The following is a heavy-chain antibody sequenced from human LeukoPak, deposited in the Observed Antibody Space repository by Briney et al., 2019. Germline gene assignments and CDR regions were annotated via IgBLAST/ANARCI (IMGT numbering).Heavy chain of an antibody. D-gene: IGHD3/OR15-3a*01. J-gene: IGHJ4*02. Sequence: ASVKVSCKASGYTFTSYYLHWVRQAPGQGLEWMGIINPRSGSTTYAQKFQGRVTMTRDASTSTVYMQLSSLRSEDTAVYYCTREGLGYCFDYWGQGTLVTVSS. CDR2: INPRSGST. CDR1: GYTFTSYY. V-gene: IGHV1-46*01. CDR3: TREGLGYCFDY.